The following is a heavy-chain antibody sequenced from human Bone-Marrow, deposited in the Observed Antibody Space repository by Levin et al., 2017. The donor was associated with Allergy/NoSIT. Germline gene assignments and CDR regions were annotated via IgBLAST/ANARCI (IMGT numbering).Heavy chain of an antibody. Sequence: TLSLTCTFSGFSLSTSGMCVSWVRQPPGKALEWLALISWDDDKFYSTSLKTRLTISKDTSKNQVVLTMTNMDPVDTATYYCARTEEYGDVHFDYWGQGTLVTVSS. CDR3: ARTEEYGDVHFDY. V-gene: IGHV2-70*18. CDR1: GFSLSTSGMC. CDR2: ISWDDDK. D-gene: IGHD4-17*01. J-gene: IGHJ4*02.